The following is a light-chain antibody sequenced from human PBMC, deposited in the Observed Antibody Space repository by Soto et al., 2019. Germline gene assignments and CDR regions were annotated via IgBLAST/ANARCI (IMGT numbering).Light chain of an antibody. CDR1: SSNIGSNY. J-gene: IGLJ3*02. CDR3: AAWDDSLSGGV. CDR2: RNN. Sequence: QSVLTQPPSASGTPGQRVTISCSGSSSNIGSNYVYWYQQLPGTAPKPLIYRNNQRPSGVPDRFSGSKSGTSASLAISGLRSEDEADYYCAAWDDSLSGGVFGGGTKVTVL. V-gene: IGLV1-47*01.